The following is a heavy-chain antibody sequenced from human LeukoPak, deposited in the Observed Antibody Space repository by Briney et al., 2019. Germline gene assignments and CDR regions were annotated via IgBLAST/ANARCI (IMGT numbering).Heavy chain of an antibody. CDR3: ARERYSSGWYLDY. V-gene: IGHV4-34*01. D-gene: IGHD6-19*01. Sequence: TSETLSLTCAVYGGSFSGYYWSWIRQPPGKGLEWIGEINHSGSTNYNPSLKSRVTISVDTSKNQFSLKLSSLTAADTAVYYCARERYSSGWYLDYWGQGTLVTVSS. J-gene: IGHJ4*02. CDR2: INHSGST. CDR1: GGSFSGYY.